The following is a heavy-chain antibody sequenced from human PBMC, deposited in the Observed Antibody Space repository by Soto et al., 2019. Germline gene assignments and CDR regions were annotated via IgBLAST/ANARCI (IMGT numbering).Heavy chain of an antibody. V-gene: IGHV4-31*03. CDR2: IYYSGST. CDR1: GGSISSGGYY. J-gene: IGHJ4*02. D-gene: IGHD6-19*01. CDR3: ARGIAVAGLDY. Sequence: SETLSLTCTVSGGSISSGGYYWSWIRQHPGKGLERIGYIYYSGSTYYNPSLKSRVTISVDTSKNQFSLKLSSVTAADTAVYYCARGIAVAGLDYWGQGTLVTVSS.